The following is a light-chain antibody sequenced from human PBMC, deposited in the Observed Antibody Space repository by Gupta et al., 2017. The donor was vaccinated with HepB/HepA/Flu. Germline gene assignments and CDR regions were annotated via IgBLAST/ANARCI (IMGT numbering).Light chain of an antibody. Sequence: DITMTQPTSSLSASVGDRVTITCRASQSISTYLNWYQQKPGKAPKLLLYASSSLQSGVPSRFSCSGSGTDFTLTISSLQPEDFATDYCQQTYRVPLTFGGGTKVDIK. CDR2: ASS. V-gene: IGKV1-39*01. J-gene: IGKJ4*01. CDR3: QQTYRVPLT. CDR1: QSISTY.